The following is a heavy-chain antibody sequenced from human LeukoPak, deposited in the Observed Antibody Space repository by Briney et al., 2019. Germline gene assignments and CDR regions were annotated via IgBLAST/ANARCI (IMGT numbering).Heavy chain of an antibody. D-gene: IGHD6-19*01. V-gene: IGHV4-59*11. J-gene: IGHJ2*01. Sequence: SETLSLTCTASGCSFSSHSWSWIRQPPGKGLEWIAYIYHSGSTNYNPSLKSRVTISVDTSKYQYSLKVNSVTAADTAVYYCARVGYSSGWSHFDLWGRGTLLTVSS. CDR2: IYHSGST. CDR3: ARVGYSSGWSHFDL. CDR1: GCSFSSHS.